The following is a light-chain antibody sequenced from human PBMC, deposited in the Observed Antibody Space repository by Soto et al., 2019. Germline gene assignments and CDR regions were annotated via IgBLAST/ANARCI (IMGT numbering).Light chain of an antibody. CDR2: DVS. J-gene: IGKJ1*01. V-gene: IGKV3D-11*01. CDR1: EDVSNS. CDR3: QQRYNWRRT. Sequence: DIVLTQSPATLSLSPGERATLSCRASEDVSNSLAWYQQKPGQSPRLLVYDVSNRATGIPSRFSGSGSGADFTLTISSLEPVDFVVYYCQQRYNWRRTFGQGTKVEI.